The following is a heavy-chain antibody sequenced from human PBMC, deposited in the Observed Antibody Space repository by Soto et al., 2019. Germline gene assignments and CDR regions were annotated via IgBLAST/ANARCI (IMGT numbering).Heavy chain of an antibody. Sequence: PGGSLRLSCAASGFTFSNAWMSWVRQAPGKGLEWVGRIKSKTDGGTTDYAAPVKGRFTISRDDSKNTLYLQMKSLKTEETAVHYCNTDIVWIFGVVITETDYWGQGS. V-gene: IGHV3-15*01. CDR1: GFTFSNAW. CDR3: NTDIVWIFGVVITETDY. D-gene: IGHD3-3*01. J-gene: IGHJ4*02. CDR2: IKSKTDGGTT.